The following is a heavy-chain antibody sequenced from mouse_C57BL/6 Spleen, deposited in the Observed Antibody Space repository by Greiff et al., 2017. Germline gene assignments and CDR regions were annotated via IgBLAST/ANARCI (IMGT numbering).Heavy chain of an antibody. J-gene: IGHJ4*01. CDR1: GYTFTSYW. Sequence: QVQLQQSGAELVKPGASVKLSCKASGYTFTSYWMHWVKQRPGQGLEWIGMIHPNSGSTNYNEKFKSKATLTVDKSSSTAYMQLSSLTSEDSAVYYCASYSPLAMDYWGQGTSVTVSS. CDR2: IHPNSGST. CDR3: ASYSPLAMDY. V-gene: IGHV1-64*01. D-gene: IGHD2-12*01.